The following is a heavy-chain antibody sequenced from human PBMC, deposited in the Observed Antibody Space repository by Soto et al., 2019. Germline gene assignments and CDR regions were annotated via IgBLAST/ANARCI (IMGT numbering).Heavy chain of an antibody. Sequence: EVQLVESGGGLVKPGGSLRLSCAASGFTFSNAWMNWVRQAPGKGLEWVGRIKSKSDGGTTDYAAPVKGRFTISRADSKNTLYLQMNSLKTEDPAEYYCTRYSPYCGDYGRTYYFDYWGQGTLVTVSS. D-gene: IGHD4-17*01. V-gene: IGHV3-15*07. CDR1: GFTFSNAW. CDR2: IKSKSDGGTT. J-gene: IGHJ4*02. CDR3: TRYSPYCGDYGRTYYFDY.